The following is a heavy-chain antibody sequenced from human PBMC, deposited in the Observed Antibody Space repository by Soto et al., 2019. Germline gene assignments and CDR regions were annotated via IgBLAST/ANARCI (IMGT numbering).Heavy chain of an antibody. CDR1: GFTFSSYS. CDR2: ISSSSSYI. V-gene: IGHV3-21*01. CDR3: ARDLNDYGDYWYFDL. D-gene: IGHD4-17*01. J-gene: IGHJ2*01. Sequence: GGSLRLSCAASGFTFSSYSMNWVRQAPGKGLEWVSSISSSSSYIYYADSVKGRFTISRDNAKNSLYLQMNSLRAEDTAVYYCARDLNDYGDYWYFDLWGRGTLVTVSS.